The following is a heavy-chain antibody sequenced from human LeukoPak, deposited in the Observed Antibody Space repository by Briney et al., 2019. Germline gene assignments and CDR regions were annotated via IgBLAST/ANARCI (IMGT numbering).Heavy chain of an antibody. CDR2: ISWNSGSI. Sequence: PGGSLRLSCAASGFTFDDYAMHWVRQAPGKGLEWVSGISWNSGSIGYADSVKGRFTISRDNAKSTLYLQMNSLRADDMALYYCTRASGYSSGADDYWGQGTLATVSS. CDR1: GFTFDDYA. CDR3: TRASGYSSGADDY. J-gene: IGHJ4*02. V-gene: IGHV3-9*03. D-gene: IGHD5-18*01.